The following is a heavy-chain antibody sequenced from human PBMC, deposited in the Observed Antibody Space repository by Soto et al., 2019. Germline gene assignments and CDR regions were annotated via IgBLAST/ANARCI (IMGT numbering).Heavy chain of an antibody. J-gene: IGHJ4*02. Sequence: HVKLQESGPVVVKPSQTLSLTCSVSGDSINSALHYWGWVRQSPGKGLQWIGYFHHTGSTFYNPSLKSRVTFSVDTSKNEFSLNLTSVTAADTAISFCARSQVTVAVPGLWGQGTLVSVSA. CDR2: FHHTGST. CDR1: GDSINSALHY. V-gene: IGHV4-30-4*01. CDR3: ARSQVTVAVPGL. D-gene: IGHD4-4*01.